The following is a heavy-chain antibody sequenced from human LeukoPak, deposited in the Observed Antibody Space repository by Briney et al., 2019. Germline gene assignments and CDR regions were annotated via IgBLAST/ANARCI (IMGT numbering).Heavy chain of an antibody. CDR1: GGSISSYH. CDR3: ARAAVVPAAMFDY. Sequence: PSETLSLTCTVSGGSISSYHWSWLRQPPGKGLEWIGYIYYSGSTNYNPSLKSRVTISVDTSKNQFSLKLSSVTAADTAVYYCARAAVVPAAMFDYWGQGTLVTVSS. D-gene: IGHD2-2*01. V-gene: IGHV4-59*01. J-gene: IGHJ4*02. CDR2: IYYSGST.